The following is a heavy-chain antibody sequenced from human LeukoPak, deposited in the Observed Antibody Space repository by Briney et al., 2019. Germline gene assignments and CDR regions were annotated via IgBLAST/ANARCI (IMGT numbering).Heavy chain of an antibody. V-gene: IGHV1-2*02. CDR1: GYTFTGYY. Sequence: ASVKVSCKASGYTFTGYYMHWVRQAPGQGLEWMGWINPNSGGTNYAQKFQGRVTMTRDTSISTAYMELSRLRSDNTAVYYCARSSIIAAAGPYYFDYWGQGTLVTVSS. CDR2: INPNSGGT. CDR3: ARSSIIAAAGPYYFDY. D-gene: IGHD6-13*01. J-gene: IGHJ4*02.